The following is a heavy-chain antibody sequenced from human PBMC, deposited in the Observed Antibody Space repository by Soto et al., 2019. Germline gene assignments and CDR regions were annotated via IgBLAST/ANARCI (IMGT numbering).Heavy chain of an antibody. CDR1: GGSFTSNNW. J-gene: IGHJ4*02. CDR3: ASRDPGTSVDY. D-gene: IGHD1-7*01. Sequence: LSLSCAVSGGSFTSNNWWTWVRQPPGQGLEWIGEIYRTGSTNYNPSLKSRVTISLDKSENQFSLKVTSLTAADTAVYYCASRDPGTSVDYWGQGTLVTVSS. CDR2: IYRTGST. V-gene: IGHV4-4*02.